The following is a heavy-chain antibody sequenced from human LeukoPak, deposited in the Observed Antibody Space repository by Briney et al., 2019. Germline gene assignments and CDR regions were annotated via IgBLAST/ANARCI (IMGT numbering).Heavy chain of an antibody. CDR1: GGSISSYY. Sequence: SETLSLTCTVSGGSISSYYWSWIRQPPGKGLEWIGYIYYRGSTNYNPSLKSRLTISVDTSKNQFSLKLSSVTAADTAVYYCARGFRRGGGFDPWGQGTLVTVSS. CDR2: IYYRGST. D-gene: IGHD3-10*01. V-gene: IGHV4-59*01. J-gene: IGHJ5*02. CDR3: ARGFRRGGGFDP.